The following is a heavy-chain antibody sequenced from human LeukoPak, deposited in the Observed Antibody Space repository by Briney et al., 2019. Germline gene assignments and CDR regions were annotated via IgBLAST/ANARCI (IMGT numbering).Heavy chain of an antibody. Sequence: SQTLSLTCTVSGGSISSGDYYWSWIRQPPGKGLEWIGYIYYSGSTYYNPSLKSRVTISVDTSKNQFSPKLSSVTAADTAVYYCASTTWELRAFDIWGQGTMVTVSS. CDR1: GGSISSGDYY. D-gene: IGHD1-26*01. CDR2: IYYSGST. CDR3: ASTTWELRAFDI. V-gene: IGHV4-30-4*01. J-gene: IGHJ3*02.